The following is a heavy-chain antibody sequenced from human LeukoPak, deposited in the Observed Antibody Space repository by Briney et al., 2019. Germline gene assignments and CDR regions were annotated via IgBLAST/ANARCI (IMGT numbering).Heavy chain of an antibody. CDR3: ARPTPYLDY. Sequence: GGSLRLSCAASGFTFSTYSVNWVRQAQGKGLEWVSFISSSSTYIYYADAVKGRFSISRDNAKNSLYLQLNSLRAEDTAVYYCARPTPYLDYWGQGTLVTVSS. CDR2: ISSSSTYI. CDR1: GFTFSTYS. J-gene: IGHJ4*02. V-gene: IGHV3-21*01.